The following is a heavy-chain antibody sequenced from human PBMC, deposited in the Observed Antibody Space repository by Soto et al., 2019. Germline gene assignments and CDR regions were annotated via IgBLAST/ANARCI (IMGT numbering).Heavy chain of an antibody. J-gene: IGHJ4*02. V-gene: IGHV4-59*08. Sequence: ETLSLTCTVSGGSISTYYWIWIRQPPGKGLEWIGVFYNGGTTNYNPSLKSRVTISVDTSKNQFSLKLSSVTAADTAVYYCARLGYSSGWSLFDNWGQGTLVTVSS. CDR3: ARLGYSSGWSLFDN. CDR1: GGSISTYY. CDR2: FYNGGTT. D-gene: IGHD6-19*01.